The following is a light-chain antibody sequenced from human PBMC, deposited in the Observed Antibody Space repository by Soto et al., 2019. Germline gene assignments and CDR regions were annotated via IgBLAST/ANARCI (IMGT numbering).Light chain of an antibody. CDR1: SSDVGGYIY. Sequence: QSALTQPASVSGSPGQSITISCTGTSSDVGGYIYVSWYLQYPGKAPKLIIYEVRNRPSGVSNRISGSKSGDTASLTISGLQADDEAYYYCSSYTSSSTLVFGTGTQLTVL. CDR3: SSYTSSSTLV. V-gene: IGLV2-14*01. J-gene: IGLJ6*01. CDR2: EVR.